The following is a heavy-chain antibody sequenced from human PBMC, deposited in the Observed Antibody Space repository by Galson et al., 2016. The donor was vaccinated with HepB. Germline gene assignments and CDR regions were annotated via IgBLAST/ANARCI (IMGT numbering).Heavy chain of an antibody. CDR1: AFTFNTYT. J-gene: IGHJ4*02. Sequence: SLRLSCAASAFTFNTYTMNWVRQAPGKGLEWVSSISNSGTYMYYADSARGRFTISRDNAKNSLYLQLNSLRAEEPAVYYCASNGRRNYGDYGRFDYWGQGTLVTVSS. V-gene: IGHV3-21*01. D-gene: IGHD4-17*01. CDR3: ASNGRRNYGDYGRFDY. CDR2: ISNSGTYM.